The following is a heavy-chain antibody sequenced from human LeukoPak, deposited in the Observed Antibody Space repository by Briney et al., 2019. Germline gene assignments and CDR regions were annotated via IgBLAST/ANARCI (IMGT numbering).Heavy chain of an antibody. Sequence: GGSLRLSRAASGFTFSTYAMGWVRQAPGKGLGWVGAISGRGENTYYADSVKGRFTISRDNSQHPSYLQLNSLRAEDTAIYYCAKLGVASIRDSWGQGTLVTVSS. J-gene: IGHJ4*02. CDR1: GFTFSTYA. D-gene: IGHD5-12*01. CDR3: AKLGVASIRDS. V-gene: IGHV3-23*01. CDR2: ISGRGENT.